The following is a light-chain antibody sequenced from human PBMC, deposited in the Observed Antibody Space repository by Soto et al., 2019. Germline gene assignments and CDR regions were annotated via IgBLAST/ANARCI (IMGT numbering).Light chain of an antibody. CDR3: QQYGSSLLT. J-gene: IGKJ4*01. Sequence: EIVLTQSPGTLSLSPGERATLSCRASQSVSSSYLAWYQQKPGQAPRLLIYNTSSRATGIPDRFSGSGSGTDFTLTISRLELEDFAVYYCQQYGSSLLTFGGGTKLDIK. V-gene: IGKV3-20*01. CDR2: NTS. CDR1: QSVSSSY.